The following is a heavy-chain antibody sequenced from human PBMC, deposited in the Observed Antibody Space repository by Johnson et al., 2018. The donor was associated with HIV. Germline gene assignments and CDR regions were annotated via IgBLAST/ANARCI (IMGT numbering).Heavy chain of an antibody. D-gene: IGHD1-7*01. J-gene: IGHJ3*02. Sequence: VQLVESGGGLVQPGGSLRLSCAASGFTFSSYAMSWVRQAPGKGLEWVSAISGSGGSTYYADSVKRRFTISRDNSKNTLYLQMNRLRAEDTAVYYCAREMNFPDAFDIWGQGTMVTVSS. CDR3: AREMNFPDAFDI. CDR1: GFTFSSYA. V-gene: IGHV3-23*04. CDR2: ISGSGGST.